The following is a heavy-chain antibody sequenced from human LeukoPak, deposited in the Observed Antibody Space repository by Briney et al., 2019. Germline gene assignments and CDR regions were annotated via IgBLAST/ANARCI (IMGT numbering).Heavy chain of an antibody. D-gene: IGHD2-21*01. CDR3: AKRPSAYCFEGGCYFTY. CDR2: ISGSGANT. V-gene: IGHV3-23*01. J-gene: IGHJ4*02. CDR1: GFSFSSYA. Sequence: GGSLRLSCGASGFSFSSYAMSWVRQAPGRGLEWVSAISGSGANTYYADSVKGRFTISRDNAKDTLYPQMNTLRAEDTAVYYCAKRPSAYCFEGGCYFTYWGQGTLVIVSS.